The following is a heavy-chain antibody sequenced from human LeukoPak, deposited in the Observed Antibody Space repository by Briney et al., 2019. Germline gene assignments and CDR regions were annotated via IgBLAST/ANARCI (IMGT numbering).Heavy chain of an antibody. CDR1: GDSMISRSYY. V-gene: IGHV4-39*07. CDR2: IYYSGHT. J-gene: IGHJ5*02. Sequence: KPSETLSLXCTVSGDSMISRSYYWGWIRQPPGKGLEWIGNIYYSGHTYYNPSLKSRVTMSVDTSKNQFSLKLSSVTAADTAVYYCARALTGDHLVVDWFDPWGQGTLVTVSS. CDR3: ARALTGDHLVVDWFDP. D-gene: IGHD3-9*01.